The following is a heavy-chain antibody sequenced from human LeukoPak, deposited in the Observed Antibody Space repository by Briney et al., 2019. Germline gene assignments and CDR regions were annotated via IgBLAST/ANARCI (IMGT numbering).Heavy chain of an antibody. CDR1: GFTVSNSY. V-gene: IGHV3-53*01. Sequence: GGSLRLSCAASGFTVSNSYMSWVRQAPGKGLEWVSVIYGGGSTYYADSVKGRFTISRDTSKNTLYLQMNSLRGEDTAVYYCARGLPVIAAPTSPHYWGQGTLVTVSS. J-gene: IGHJ4*02. CDR3: ARGLPVIAAPTSPHY. D-gene: IGHD6-6*01. CDR2: IYGGGST.